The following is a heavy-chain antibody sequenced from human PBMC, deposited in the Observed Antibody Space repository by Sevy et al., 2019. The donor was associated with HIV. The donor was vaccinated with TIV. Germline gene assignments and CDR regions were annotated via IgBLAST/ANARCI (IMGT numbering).Heavy chain of an antibody. Sequence: SETQSLTCAVSGASITSSAWWTWVRQPPGKGLEWIGKRYHSGSTTYNPSLKSRVTILVDDSKNQFSLHLKSVTAADTAVYYCARGAIAAAGYSYGMDVWGQGTTVTVSS. CDR3: ARGAIAAAGYSYGMDV. CDR1: GASITSSAW. D-gene: IGHD6-13*01. V-gene: IGHV4-4*02. CDR2: RYHSGST. J-gene: IGHJ6*02.